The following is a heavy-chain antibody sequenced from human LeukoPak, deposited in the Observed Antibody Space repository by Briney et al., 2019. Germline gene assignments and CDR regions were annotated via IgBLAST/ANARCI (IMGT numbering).Heavy chain of an antibody. Sequence: GGSLRLSCAASGFTFSSYGMHWVRQAPGKGLEWVAVIWYEGSNKYYADSVKGRFTISRDNSKNTLYLQMNSLRAEDTAVYYCAKGLSAARVYYFDYWGQGTLVTVSS. V-gene: IGHV3-33*06. CDR2: IWYEGSNK. D-gene: IGHD6-6*01. J-gene: IGHJ4*02. CDR3: AKGLSAARVYYFDY. CDR1: GFTFSSYG.